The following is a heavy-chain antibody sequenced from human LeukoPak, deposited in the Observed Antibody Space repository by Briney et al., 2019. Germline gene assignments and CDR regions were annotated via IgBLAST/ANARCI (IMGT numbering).Heavy chain of an antibody. J-gene: IGHJ4*02. Sequence: SETLSLTCTVSGGSISSYYWSWIRQPPGKGLEWIGEVNHSGSTNHNPSLKSRVTISVDTSKNQFSLKLNSVTAADTAVYYCARQETYYYDSSGYPIFDYWGQGTLVTVSS. CDR1: GGSISSYY. CDR2: VNHSGST. D-gene: IGHD3-22*01. V-gene: IGHV4-34*01. CDR3: ARQETYYYDSSGYPIFDY.